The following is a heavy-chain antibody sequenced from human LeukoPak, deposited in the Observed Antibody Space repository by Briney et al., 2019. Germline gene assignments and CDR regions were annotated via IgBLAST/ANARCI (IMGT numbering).Heavy chain of an antibody. J-gene: IGHJ4*02. CDR1: GGSIRSYY. CDR3: ARAAYSGSYHSDY. D-gene: IGHD1-26*01. V-gene: IGHV4-59*01. CDR2: IYYSGST. Sequence: PSETLSLTCTVSGGSIRSYYWSWIRQPPGKGLEWIAYIYYSGSTNYNPSLKSRVTISVDTSKNQFSLKLSSVTAADTAVYYCARAAYSGSYHSDYWGQGTLVTVSS.